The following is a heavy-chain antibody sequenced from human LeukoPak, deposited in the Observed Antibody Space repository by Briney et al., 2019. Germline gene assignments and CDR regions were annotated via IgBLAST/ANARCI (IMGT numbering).Heavy chain of an antibody. CDR2: IYYSGST. CDR1: GGSISSVDYY. CDR3: ARDLGATYYYYMDV. V-gene: IGHV4-30-4*08. J-gene: IGHJ6*03. Sequence: SETLSLTCTVSGGSISSVDYYWSWIRQPPGKGLEWIGYIYYSGSTYYNPSLKSRVTISVDTSKNQFSLKLSSVTAADTAVYYCARDLGATYYYYMDVWGKGTTVTVSS.